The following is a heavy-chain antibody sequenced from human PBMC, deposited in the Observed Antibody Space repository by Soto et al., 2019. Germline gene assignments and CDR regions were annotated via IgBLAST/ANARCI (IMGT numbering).Heavy chain of an antibody. CDR1: GFTFASYA. CDR3: AKDSEIPVLSAAGACLDS. J-gene: IGHJ4*02. V-gene: IGHV3-23*01. CDR2: IDASGSRT. Sequence: EVQLLESGGGLAQPGGSLRLSCAASGFTFASYAMAWVRQAPGKVVEWVSGIDASGSRTYYADSVKGRFTISRDNSRNTLFLQVDNLRGEDTAIYYCAKDSEIPVLSAAGACLDSWGQGTLVTVSS. D-gene: IGHD6-13*01.